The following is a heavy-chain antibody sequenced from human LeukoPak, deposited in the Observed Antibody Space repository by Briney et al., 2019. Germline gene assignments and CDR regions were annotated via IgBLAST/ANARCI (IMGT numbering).Heavy chain of an antibody. Sequence: GESLKISCKGSGYSFNNYWIGWVRQMPGKGLEWMGIIYPGDSDIRYSPSFQGQVTISADKSISTAYLQWSSLKASDTAMYYCARHAGGSGYYGRPYYFDYWGQGTLVTVSS. J-gene: IGHJ4*02. CDR3: ARHAGGSGYYGRPYYFDY. D-gene: IGHD3-22*01. CDR2: IYPGDSDI. CDR1: GYSFNNYW. V-gene: IGHV5-51*01.